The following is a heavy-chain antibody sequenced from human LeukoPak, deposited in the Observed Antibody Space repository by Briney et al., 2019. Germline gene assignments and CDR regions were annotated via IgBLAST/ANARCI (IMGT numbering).Heavy chain of an antibody. CDR1: GFTFSSYS. CDR2: IGSSISYI. V-gene: IGHV3-21*01. Sequence: GASLLLSCAASGFTFSSYSMKWVRQAPGEGLERVSFIGSSISYISYADSVKGRFTISRDNAKNSLYLQMNSLRAEDTAVYYCAREGYYSGLDVWGQGTTVTVSS. J-gene: IGHJ6*02. CDR3: AREGYYSGLDV.